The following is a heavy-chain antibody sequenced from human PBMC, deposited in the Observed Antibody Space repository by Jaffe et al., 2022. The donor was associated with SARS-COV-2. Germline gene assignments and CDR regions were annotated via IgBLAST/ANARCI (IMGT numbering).Heavy chain of an antibody. J-gene: IGHJ1*01. V-gene: IGHV3-33*01. D-gene: IGHD1-26*01. CDR2: IWYDGSNK. CDR3: ARERGLEWELVAFQH. CDR1: GFTFSSYG. Sequence: QVQLVESGGGVVQPGRSLRLSCAASGFTFSSYGMHWVRQAPGKGLEWVAVIWYDGSNKYYADSVKGRFTISRDNSKNTLYLQMNSLRAEDTAVYYCARERGLEWELVAFQHWGQGTLVTVSS.